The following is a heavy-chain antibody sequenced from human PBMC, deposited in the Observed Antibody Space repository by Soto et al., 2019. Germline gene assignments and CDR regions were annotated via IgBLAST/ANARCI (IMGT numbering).Heavy chain of an antibody. CDR1: GYSFTSYW. V-gene: IGHV5-10-1*01. CDR3: ARDVDTDPSYSYCTHF. D-gene: IGHD5-18*01. CDR2: IDPSDSYT. Sequence: GESLKISCKGSGYSFTSYWISWVRQMPGKGLEWMGRIDPSDSYTNYSPSFQGHVTISADKSISTAYLQWSSLKASDTAMYYCARDVDTDPSYSYCTHFSGPAITLTVSS. J-gene: IGHJ6*02.